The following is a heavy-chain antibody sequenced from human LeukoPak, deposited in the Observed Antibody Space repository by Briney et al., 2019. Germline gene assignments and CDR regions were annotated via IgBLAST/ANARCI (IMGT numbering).Heavy chain of an antibody. V-gene: IGHV3-23*01. CDR2: ISPSGGVT. J-gene: IGHJ4*02. CDR1: GFTFSSYA. Sequence: GGSLRLSCATSGFTFSSYAMSWVRQAPGKGLEWVSTISPSGGVTFYSDSVRGRFTISRDYSKDTLFLQMNSLRAEDTAVYYCAKGARYSGTYYFDYWGQGTLVTVSS. D-gene: IGHD1-26*01. CDR3: AKGARYSGTYYFDY.